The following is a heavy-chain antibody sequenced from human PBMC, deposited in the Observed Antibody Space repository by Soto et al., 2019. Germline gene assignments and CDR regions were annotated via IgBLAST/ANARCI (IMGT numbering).Heavy chain of an antibody. CDR2: ISAYNGNT. D-gene: IGHD4-17*01. Sequence: ASLKVSCKASGYTFTSYGISWVRQAPGQGLEWMGWISAYNGNTNYAQKLQGRVTMTTDTSTSTAYMELRSLRSDDTAVYYCARDRDYGGSFDYWGQGTLVTVSS. V-gene: IGHV1-18*04. CDR1: GYTFTSYG. J-gene: IGHJ4*02. CDR3: ARDRDYGGSFDY.